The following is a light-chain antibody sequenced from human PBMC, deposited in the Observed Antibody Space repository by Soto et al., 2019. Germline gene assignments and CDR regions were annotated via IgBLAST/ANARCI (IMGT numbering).Light chain of an antibody. CDR3: SSFESRGTLV. Sequence: QSVLTQPASVSGSPGQSITISCTGTVSDVGGYDSVSWYQQHPGRAPKLIIYGVNNRPSGVSNRFFGSKSGNTASLTISGLQVEDEADYYCSSFESRGTLVFGTGTKVTVL. V-gene: IGLV2-14*03. J-gene: IGLJ1*01. CDR1: VSDVGGYDS. CDR2: GVN.